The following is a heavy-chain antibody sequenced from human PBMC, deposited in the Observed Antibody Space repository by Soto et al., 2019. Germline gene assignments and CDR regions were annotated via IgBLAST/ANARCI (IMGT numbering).Heavy chain of an antibody. CDR2: IYYSGST. D-gene: IGHD6-6*01. CDR3: ARMMAGLGIAARRAPWELDY. CDR1: GGSVSSTSYY. V-gene: IGHV4-61*01. Sequence: PSETLSLTCTVSGGSVSSTSYYWSWIRQPPGKGLEWIGYIYYSGSTNYNPSLKSRVTISVDTSKNQFSLKLTSVTAADTAVYYCARMMAGLGIAARRAPWELDYWGQGTLVTVSS. J-gene: IGHJ4*02.